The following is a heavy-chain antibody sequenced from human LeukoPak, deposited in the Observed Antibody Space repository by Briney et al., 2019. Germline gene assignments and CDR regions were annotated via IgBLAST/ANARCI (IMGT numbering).Heavy chain of an antibody. Sequence: PGGSLRLSCAASGFTFSAYEMNWVRQAPGKGLEWVAYVSSTVSSIHYADSVKGRFTISRDNSKNTLYLQMNNLRAEDTAVYYCAKDSKHSENPDLLFDYWGQGTLVTVSS. CDR2: VSSTVSSI. V-gene: IGHV3-48*03. D-gene: IGHD1-14*01. J-gene: IGHJ4*02. CDR1: GFTFSAYE. CDR3: AKDSKHSENPDLLFDY.